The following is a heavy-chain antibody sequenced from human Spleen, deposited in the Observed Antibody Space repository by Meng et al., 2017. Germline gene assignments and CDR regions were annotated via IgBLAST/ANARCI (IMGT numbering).Heavy chain of an antibody. CDR2: ISSSSNTI. CDR3: ARDVGYDSSGYYSNTIHY. V-gene: IGHV3-11*01. CDR1: GFSLIDYY. Sequence: GESLKISCAASGFSLIDYYMNWIRQAPGKGLEWVSSISSSSNTIYYADSVKGRFTISRDNARNSLYLQMNSLRAEDTAVYYCARDVGYDSSGYYSNTIHYWGQGALVTVSS. D-gene: IGHD3-22*01. J-gene: IGHJ4*02.